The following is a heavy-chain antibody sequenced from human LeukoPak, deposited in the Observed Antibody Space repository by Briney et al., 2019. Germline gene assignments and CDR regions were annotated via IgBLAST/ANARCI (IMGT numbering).Heavy chain of an antibody. CDR3: ANAPTTDFDY. D-gene: IGHD4-17*01. CDR1: GFTFSSYA. J-gene: IGHJ4*02. CDR2: ISGSGGST. Sequence: GGSLRLSCAASGFTFSSYAMSWVRQAPGKGLEWVSAISGSGGSTYYADSVKGRFTISRDNAKNSLYLQMNSLRAEDTAVYYCANAPTTDFDYWGQGTLVTVSS. V-gene: IGHV3-23*01.